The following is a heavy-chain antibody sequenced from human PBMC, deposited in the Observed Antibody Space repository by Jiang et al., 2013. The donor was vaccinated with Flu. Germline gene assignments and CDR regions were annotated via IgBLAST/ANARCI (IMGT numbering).Heavy chain of an antibody. CDR2: ISNIGST. V-gene: IGHV4-61*01. D-gene: IGHD1-26*01. CDR1: GGSVSDGTYH. J-gene: IGHJ4*02. CDR3: ARESSGSYHF. Sequence: LLKPSETLSLACSVSGGSVSDGTYHWTWIRQPPGKGLEWIGYISNIGSTTYNPSLESRVTISVDPSMKQFSLKLTSVTAADTAVYYCARESSGSYHFWGQGNPGHRLL.